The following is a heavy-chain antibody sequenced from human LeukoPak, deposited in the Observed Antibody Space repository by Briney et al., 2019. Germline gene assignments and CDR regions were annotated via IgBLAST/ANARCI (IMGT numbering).Heavy chain of an antibody. CDR1: GGSISRSSYY. J-gene: IGHJ4*02. Sequence: SETLSLTCTVSGGSISRSSYYWGWIRQPPGKGLEWIGSIYYSGSTYYNPSLKSRVTISVDTSKNQFSLKLSSVTAADTAVYYCTRRAYCSGGTCYSDYWGQGTLVTVSS. CDR3: TRRAYCSGGTCYSDY. V-gene: IGHV4-39*01. CDR2: IYYSGST. D-gene: IGHD2-15*01.